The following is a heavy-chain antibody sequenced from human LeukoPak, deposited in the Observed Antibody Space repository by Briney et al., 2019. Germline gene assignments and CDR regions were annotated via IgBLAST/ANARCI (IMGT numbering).Heavy chain of an antibody. Sequence: GASVKVSCKASGYTFTSYGISWVRQAPGQGHEWMGWISAYNGNTNYAQKLQGRVTMTTDTSTSTDYLELRSLSSDDTAVYYCARVPPYDSSGYTLGYWGQGTLVTVSS. CDR3: ARVPPYDSSGYTLGY. J-gene: IGHJ4*02. V-gene: IGHV1-18*01. D-gene: IGHD3-22*01. CDR1: GYTFTSYG. CDR2: ISAYNGNT.